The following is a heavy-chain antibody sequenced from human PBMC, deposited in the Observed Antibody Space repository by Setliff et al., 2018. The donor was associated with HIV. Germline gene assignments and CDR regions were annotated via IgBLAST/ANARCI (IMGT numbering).Heavy chain of an antibody. CDR3: GRGPRAASSGYFKD. CDR1: GASITDGNYY. D-gene: IGHD6-13*01. CDR2: VYYGPDT. J-gene: IGHJ1*01. V-gene: IGHV4-30-4*01. Sequence: ASETLSLTCTVSGASITDGNYYWSWIRRPPGKGLEWIGYVYYGPDTYYNPSLESRLTISMDTTNNQFSLMLTSVTAADTATYFCGRGPRAASSGYFKDWGQGTLVTVSS.